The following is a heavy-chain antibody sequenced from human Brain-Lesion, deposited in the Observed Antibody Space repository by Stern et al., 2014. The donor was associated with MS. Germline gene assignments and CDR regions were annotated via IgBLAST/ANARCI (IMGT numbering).Heavy chain of an antibody. D-gene: IGHD3-3*01. V-gene: IGHV1-2*02. J-gene: IGHJ6*02. CDR3: ARDQRGITIFGVVTDYYYLGMDV. CDR2: INPNTGGT. Sequence: QLVQSGAEVKKPGASVKVSCKSSGDIFTGYYIHWVRQAPGQGLEWMAWINPNTGGTKYAQKFQGRVTMSRDTSISTAYVELSSLTSDDTAVYYCARDQRGITIFGVVTDYYYLGMDVWGQGTTVTVSS. CDR1: GDIFTGYY.